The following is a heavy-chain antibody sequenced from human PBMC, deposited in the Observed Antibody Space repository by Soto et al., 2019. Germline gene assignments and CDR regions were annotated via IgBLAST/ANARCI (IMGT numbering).Heavy chain of an antibody. D-gene: IGHD5-12*01. J-gene: IGHJ2*01. CDR1: GGSISNYY. V-gene: IGHV4-59*01. CDR2: IYYSGST. Sequence: VQLQESGPGLVKPSETLSLTCTVSGGSISNYYWSWIRQPPGKGLEWIGYIYYSGSTNYNPSLKSRVTISIDTSKNQCSLRLTSVTAADTAVYYCARVAEDIVVTGNWYFDLGGRGSLVTVAS. CDR3: ARVAEDIVVTGNWYFDL.